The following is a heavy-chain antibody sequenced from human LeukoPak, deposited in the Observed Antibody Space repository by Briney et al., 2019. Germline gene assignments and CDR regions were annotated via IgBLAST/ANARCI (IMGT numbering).Heavy chain of an antibody. CDR2: ISWNSGSI. V-gene: IGHV3-9*01. Sequence: GGSLRLSCAASGFTFDDYAMHWVRQAPGKGLEWVSGISWNSGSIGYADSVKGRFTISRDNAKNSLYLQMNSLRAEDTALYYCAKDSGVLTGTMNYWGQETLVTVSS. CDR3: AKDSGVLTGTMNY. J-gene: IGHJ4*02. CDR1: GFTFDDYA. D-gene: IGHD1-7*01.